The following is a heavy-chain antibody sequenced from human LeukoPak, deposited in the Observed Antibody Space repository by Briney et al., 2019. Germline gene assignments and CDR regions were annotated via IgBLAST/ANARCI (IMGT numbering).Heavy chain of an antibody. CDR1: GGTLISYA. J-gene: IGHJ4*02. V-gene: IGHV1-18*01. CDR2: ISAYNGNT. Sequence: GASVKVSCKASGGTLISYAISWVRQAPGQGLEWMGWISAYNGNTNYAQKLQGRVTMTTDTSTSTAYMELRSLRSDDTAVYYCARIAAAGKFDYWGQGTLVTVSS. CDR3: ARIAAAGKFDY. D-gene: IGHD6-13*01.